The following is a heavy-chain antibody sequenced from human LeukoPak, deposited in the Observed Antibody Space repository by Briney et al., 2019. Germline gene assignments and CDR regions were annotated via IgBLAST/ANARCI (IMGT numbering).Heavy chain of an antibody. CDR1: GFTFSSYA. Sequence: GGSLRLSCAASGFTFSSYAMSWVRQAPGKGLEWVSAISGSGGSTYYGDSVKGRFTISRDNAKNSLYLQMNSLRVEDTAVYYCARGVFSDYWGRGAQVTVSS. CDR3: ARGVFSDY. D-gene: IGHD3-16*01. V-gene: IGHV3-23*01. CDR2: ISGSGGST. J-gene: IGHJ4*02.